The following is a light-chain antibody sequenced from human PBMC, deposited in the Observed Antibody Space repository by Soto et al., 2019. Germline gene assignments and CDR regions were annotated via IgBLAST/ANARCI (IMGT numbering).Light chain of an antibody. V-gene: IGLV1-44*01. CDR3: VAWDDSLNGYVV. Sequence: QSALTQPPSASGTPGQRVTISCSGSSSNIGSNTVNWYQQLPGTPPKLVIYSNNQRPSGVPDRFSGSKSGTSASLAISGLQSEDEADYYCVAWDDSLNGYVVFGGGTKVTVL. J-gene: IGLJ2*01. CDR1: SSNIGSNT. CDR2: SNN.